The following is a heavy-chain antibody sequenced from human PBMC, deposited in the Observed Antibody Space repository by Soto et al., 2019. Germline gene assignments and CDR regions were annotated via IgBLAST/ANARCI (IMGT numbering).Heavy chain of an antibody. J-gene: IGHJ3*02. Sequence: SETLSLTCTVSGGSISSYYWSWIRQPPGKGLEWIGYIYYSGSTNYNPSLKSRVTISVDTSKNQFSLKLSSVTAADTAAYYCARHGEWFGEPPYDAFDIWGQGTMVTVSS. D-gene: IGHD3-10*01. CDR1: GGSISSYY. CDR2: IYYSGST. V-gene: IGHV4-59*08. CDR3: ARHGEWFGEPPYDAFDI.